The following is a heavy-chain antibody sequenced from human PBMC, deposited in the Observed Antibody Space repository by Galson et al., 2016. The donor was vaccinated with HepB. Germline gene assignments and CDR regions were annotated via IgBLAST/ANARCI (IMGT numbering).Heavy chain of an antibody. D-gene: IGHD3-3*02. CDR2: ISDTSSHT. CDR3: ASDDFKLARSAGMDV. J-gene: IGHJ6*02. V-gene: IGHV3-21*01. CDR1: GSTFSGYD. Sequence: SLRLSCAASGSTFSGYDMNWVRQAPGKGLEWVSYISDTSSHTYYAESVKGRFTISRDNAKNSLYLQMNSLRVEDTAVYHCASDDFKLARSAGMDVWGQGTTVTVSS.